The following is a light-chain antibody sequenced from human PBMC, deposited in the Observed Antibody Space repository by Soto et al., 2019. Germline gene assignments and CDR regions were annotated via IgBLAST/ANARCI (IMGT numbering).Light chain of an antibody. J-gene: IGKJ1*01. CDR1: QSVSSTY. V-gene: IGKV3-20*01. CDR2: GAS. CDR3: QQYGSSGT. Sequence: ENGLKQSPGTLSLSPGERATLSCRASQSVSSTYLAWYQQKPVQAAMLIIYGASTRVTGIPARFSGRGSGTEFTLTIGSLQSDDFAVYYCQQYGSSGTFGQGTKVDIK.